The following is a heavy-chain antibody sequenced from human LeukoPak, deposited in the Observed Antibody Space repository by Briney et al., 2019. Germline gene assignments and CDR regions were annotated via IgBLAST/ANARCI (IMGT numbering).Heavy chain of an antibody. CDR3: ARMTLDLYDSGGYYYYYYYGMDV. J-gene: IGHJ6*02. D-gene: IGHD3-22*01. V-gene: IGHV4-59*01. CDR1: GGSISSYY. CDR2: IYYSGST. Sequence: PSETLSLTCTVSGGSISSYYWSWIRQPPGKGLEWIGYIYYSGSTNYNPSLKSRVTISVDTSKNQFSLKLSSVTAADTAVYYCARMTLDLYDSGGYYYYYYYGMDVWGQGTTVTVSS.